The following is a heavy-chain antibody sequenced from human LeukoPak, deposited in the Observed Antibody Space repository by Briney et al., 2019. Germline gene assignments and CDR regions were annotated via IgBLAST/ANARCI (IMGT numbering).Heavy chain of an antibody. D-gene: IGHD3-9*01. Sequence: GGSLRLSCAASGFTFSSYAMSWVRQAPGKGLEWVSYISSSGSTIYYADSVKGRFTVSRDNAKRSLYLQMNSLRAEDTAVYYCAGLTYDKRFDPWGQGTLVTVSS. CDR1: GFTFSSYA. V-gene: IGHV3-48*03. J-gene: IGHJ5*02. CDR3: AGLTYDKRFDP. CDR2: ISSSGSTI.